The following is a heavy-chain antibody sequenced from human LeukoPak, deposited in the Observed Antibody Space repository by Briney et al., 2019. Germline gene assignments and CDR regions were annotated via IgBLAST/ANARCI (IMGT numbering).Heavy chain of an antibody. CDR1: GFTFSSYG. CDR3: AKAGASGFYYFDY. D-gene: IGHD3-10*01. Sequence: PGGSLRLSCAVSGFTFSSYGMSWVRQAPGKGPEWVSALTGSGGNTYYAASVKGRFTISRDISKNTLYLQMNSLRAEDTAVYYCAKAGASGFYYFDYWGQGTLVTVSS. V-gene: IGHV3-23*01. CDR2: LTGSGGNT. J-gene: IGHJ4*02.